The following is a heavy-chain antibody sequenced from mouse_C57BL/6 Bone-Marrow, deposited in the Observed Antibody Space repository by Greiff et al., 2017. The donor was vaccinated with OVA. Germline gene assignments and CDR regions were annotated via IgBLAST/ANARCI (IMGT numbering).Heavy chain of an antibody. CDR2: INPNNGGT. V-gene: IGHV1-26*01. D-gene: IGHD1-1*01. Sequence: VQLQQSGPELVKPGASVKISCKASGYTFTDYYMNWVKQSHGKSLEWIGDINPNNGGTSYNQKFKGKATLTVDKSSSTAYMELRSLTSEDSAVYYCHYYYGSSYVDLWGQGTTLTVSA. CDR3: HYYYGSSYVDL. CDR1: GYTFTDYY. J-gene: IGHJ2*01.